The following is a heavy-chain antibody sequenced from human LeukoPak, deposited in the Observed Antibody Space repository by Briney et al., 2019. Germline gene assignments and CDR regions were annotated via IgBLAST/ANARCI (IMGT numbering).Heavy chain of an antibody. CDR2: ISGSGDTI. Sequence: PGGSLRLSCEASGFTFSSYEIIWVRQAPGKGLEWVSYISGSGDTIHYADSVKGRFAISRDNAKNSLYVQKNSLRAEDTAVYYCARRLSYYGMDVWGQGTTVTVSS. V-gene: IGHV3-48*03. CDR1: GFTFSSYE. J-gene: IGHJ6*02. D-gene: IGHD3-16*01. CDR3: ARRLSYYGMDV.